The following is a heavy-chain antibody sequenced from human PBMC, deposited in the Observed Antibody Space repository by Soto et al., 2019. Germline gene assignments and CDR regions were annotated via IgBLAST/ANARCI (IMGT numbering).Heavy chain of an antibody. Sequence: GGSLRLSCVASGFTFSSYGMHWVRQAPGKGLEWVAVISYDGSNKYYADSVKGRFTISRDNSKNTLYLQMNSLRAEDTAVYYCAKDQDDFWSGYYPGDYYYYGMDVWGQGTTVTVAS. J-gene: IGHJ6*02. D-gene: IGHD3-3*01. V-gene: IGHV3-30*18. CDR1: GFTFSSYG. CDR3: AKDQDDFWSGYYPGDYYYYGMDV. CDR2: ISYDGSNK.